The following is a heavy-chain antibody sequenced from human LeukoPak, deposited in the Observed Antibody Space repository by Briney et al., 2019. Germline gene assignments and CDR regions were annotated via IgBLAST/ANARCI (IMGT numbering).Heavy chain of an antibody. CDR3: ASGYSGYDYSYYFDY. CDR2: IYSGGST. CDR1: GFTVSSNY. Sequence: GGSLRLSCAASGFTVSSNYMSWVRQAPGKGLEWVSVIYSGGSTYYADSVKGRFTISRDNSKNTLYLQMNSLRAEDTAVYYCASGYSGYDYSYYFDYWGQGTLVTVSS. V-gene: IGHV3-66*01. D-gene: IGHD5-12*01. J-gene: IGHJ4*02.